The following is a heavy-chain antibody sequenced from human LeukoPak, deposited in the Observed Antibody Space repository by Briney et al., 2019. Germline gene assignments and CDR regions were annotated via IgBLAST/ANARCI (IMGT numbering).Heavy chain of an antibody. J-gene: IGHJ1*01. CDR1: GYTLTELS. CDR3: ARTPVRGSSGWYHAAEYFQH. CDR2: FDPEDGET. Sequence: GASVNVSCKVSGYTLTELSMHWVRQAPGKGLEWMGGFDPEDGETIYAQKFQGRVTMTEDTSTDTAYMELSSLRSEDTAVYYCARTPVRGSSGWYHAAEYFQHWGQGTLVTVSS. D-gene: IGHD6-19*01. V-gene: IGHV1-24*01.